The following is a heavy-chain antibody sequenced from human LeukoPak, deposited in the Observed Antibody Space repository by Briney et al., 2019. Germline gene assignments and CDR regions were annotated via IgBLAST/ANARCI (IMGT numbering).Heavy chain of an antibody. Sequence: GGSLRLSCAASGFTFSSYGMHWVRQAPGKGLEWVAVISYDGSNKYYADSVKGRFTISRDNSKNTLYLQMNSLRAEDTAVYYCAKDRSTVTTYYYYYSMDVWGQGTTVTVSS. CDR2: ISYDGSNK. D-gene: IGHD4-17*01. CDR1: GFTFSSYG. CDR3: AKDRSTVTTYYYYYSMDV. V-gene: IGHV3-30*18. J-gene: IGHJ6*02.